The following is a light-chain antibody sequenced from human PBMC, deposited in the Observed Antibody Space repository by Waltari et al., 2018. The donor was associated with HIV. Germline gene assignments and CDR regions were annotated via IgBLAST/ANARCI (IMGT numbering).Light chain of an antibody. CDR1: ERIGNS. J-gene: IGKJ1*01. CDR3: QQYHTYST. CDR2: QAS. V-gene: IGKV1-5*03. Sequence: DIPMTQSPRSLSASVGDRVTISCWASERIGNSLAWYQQKPREAPKLLIYQASTLESGVPSRFSGSGSGTEFTLAISSLQPDDFATYYCQQYHTYSTFGQGTRVDVK.